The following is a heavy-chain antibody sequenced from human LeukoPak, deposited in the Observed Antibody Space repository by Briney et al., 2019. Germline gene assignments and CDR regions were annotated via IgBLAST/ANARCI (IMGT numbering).Heavy chain of an antibody. V-gene: IGHV4-61*02. J-gene: IGHJ4*02. CDR1: SGSISIERYY. CDR2: IYTSGST. D-gene: IGHD6-19*01. CDR3: ARDMGGSGWYSLDY. Sequence: SQTLSLTCTVSSGSISIERYYWSWIRQPAGKGLEWIGRIYTSGSTNYNPSLKSRVTISVDTSKNQFSLKLSSVTAADTAVYYCARDMGGSGWYSLDYWGQGTLVTVSS.